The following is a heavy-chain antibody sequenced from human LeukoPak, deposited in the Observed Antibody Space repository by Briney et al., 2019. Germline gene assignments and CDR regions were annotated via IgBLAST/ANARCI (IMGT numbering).Heavy chain of an antibody. CDR2: ISCNGGST. CDR3: VKDSSSGSHSDY. J-gene: IGHJ4*02. Sequence: GGSLRLSCSASGFTFSRYAMHWVRQAPGKGLEYVSAISCNGGSTYYAGSVKGRFTISRDNSRNTLHLQMSSLRVEDTAVYYCVKDSSSGSHSDYWGQGTLVTVSS. V-gene: IGHV3-64D*06. CDR1: GFTFSRYA. D-gene: IGHD3-10*01.